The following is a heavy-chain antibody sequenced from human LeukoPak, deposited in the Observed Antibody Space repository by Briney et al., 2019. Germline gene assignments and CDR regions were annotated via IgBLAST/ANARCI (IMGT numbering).Heavy chain of an antibody. CDR2: INTDGSAT. CDR1: EFTFNHYW. V-gene: IGHV3-74*01. Sequence: GGSLRLSCAASEFTFNHYWMHWVRHAPGKGLVWVSRINTDGSATNYADSVKGRFTISRDNAKHTLYLQMNSLTAEDTAVYYCARGPRMDNYYCYYMDVWGKGTTVTVSS. J-gene: IGHJ6*03. CDR3: ARGPRMDNYYCYYMDV. D-gene: IGHD2-2*03.